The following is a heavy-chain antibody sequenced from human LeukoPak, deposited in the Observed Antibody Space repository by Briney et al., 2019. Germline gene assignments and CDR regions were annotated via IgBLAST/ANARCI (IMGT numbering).Heavy chain of an antibody. V-gene: IGHV3-23*01. CDR3: AKAYYDSSGYYAAANFDY. CDR2: ISGSGGST. J-gene: IGHJ4*02. D-gene: IGHD3-22*01. Sequence: PGGSLRLSCAASGFTFSDYYMSWVRQAPGKGLEWVSAISGSGGSTYYADSVKGRFTISRDNSKNTLYLQMNSLRAEDTAVYYCAKAYYDSSGYYAAANFDYWGQGTLVTVPS. CDR1: GFTFSDYY.